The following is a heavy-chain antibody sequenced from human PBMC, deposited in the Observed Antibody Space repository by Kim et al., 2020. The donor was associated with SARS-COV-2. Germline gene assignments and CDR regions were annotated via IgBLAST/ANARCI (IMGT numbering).Heavy chain of an antibody. CDR1: GFTFSSYA. CDR2: ISYDGSNK. Sequence: GGSLRLSCAASGFTFSSYAMHWVRQAPGKGLEWVAVISYDGSNKYYADSVKGRFTISRDNSKNTLYLQMNSLRAEDTAVYYCARVRGYNEWELLRELAFDIWGQGTMVTVSS. J-gene: IGHJ3*02. V-gene: IGHV3-30-3*01. D-gene: IGHD1-26*01. CDR3: ARVRGYNEWELLRELAFDI.